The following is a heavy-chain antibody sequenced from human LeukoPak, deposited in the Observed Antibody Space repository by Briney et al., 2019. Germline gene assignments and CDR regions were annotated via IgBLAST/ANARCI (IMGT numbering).Heavy chain of an antibody. J-gene: IGHJ5*02. CDR2: INPSGGST. Sequence: ASVKVSCKASGYTFTGYYMHWVRQAPGQGLEWMGIINPSGGSTSYAQKFQGRVTMTRDMSTSTVYMELSSLRSEDTAVYYCARGPYGTRSYNWFDPWGQGTLVTVSS. CDR3: ARGPYGTRSYNWFDP. D-gene: IGHD4-17*01. CDR1: GYTFTGYY. V-gene: IGHV1-46*01.